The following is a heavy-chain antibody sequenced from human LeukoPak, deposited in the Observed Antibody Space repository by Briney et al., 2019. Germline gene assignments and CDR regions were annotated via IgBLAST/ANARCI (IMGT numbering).Heavy chain of an antibody. CDR3: ARDRATSRALDY. Sequence: GGSLRLSCAASGFTFSSYGMHWVRQAPGKGLEWVAVTWYDGSNKYYADSVKGRFTISRDNSKNTLYLQMNSLRAEDTAVYYCARDRATSRALDYWGQGTLVTVSS. J-gene: IGHJ4*02. CDR1: GFTFSSYG. V-gene: IGHV3-33*01. CDR2: TWYDGSNK.